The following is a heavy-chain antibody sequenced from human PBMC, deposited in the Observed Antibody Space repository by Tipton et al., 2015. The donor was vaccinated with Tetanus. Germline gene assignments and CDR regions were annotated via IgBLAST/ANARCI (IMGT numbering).Heavy chain of an antibody. V-gene: IGHV3-30-3*01. Sequence: SLRLSCAASGFTFSSYAMHWVRQAPGKGLEWVAVISYDGSNKYYADSVKGRFTISRDNSKNTLYLQMNSLRAEDTAGYYCARDQDYYDSSGPIGYWGQGTLVTVSS. CDR2: ISYDGSNK. CDR3: ARDQDYYDSSGPIGY. CDR1: GFTFSSYA. J-gene: IGHJ4*02. D-gene: IGHD3-22*01.